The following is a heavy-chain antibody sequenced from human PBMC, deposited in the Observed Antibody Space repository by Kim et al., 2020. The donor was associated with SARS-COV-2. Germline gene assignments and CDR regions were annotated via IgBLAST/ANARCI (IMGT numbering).Heavy chain of an antibody. D-gene: IGHD1-20*01. V-gene: IGHV4-59*01. CDR3: ASLTVYNWIVDY. J-gene: IGHJ4*02. CDR2: IYYSGST. CDR1: GGSISSYY. Sequence: SETLSLTCTVSGGSISSYYWSWIRQPPGKGLEWIGYIYYSGSTNYNPSLKSRVTISVDTSKNQFSLKLSSVTAADTAVYYCASLTVYNWIVDYWGQGTLV.